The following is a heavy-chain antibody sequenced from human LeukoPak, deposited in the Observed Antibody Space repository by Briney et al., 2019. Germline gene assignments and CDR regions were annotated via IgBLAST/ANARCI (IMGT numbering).Heavy chain of an antibody. CDR2: IWYDGSKK. CDR1: GFTISSYG. D-gene: IGHD5-12*01. V-gene: IGHV3-33*06. Sequence: GRSLRLSCAASGFTISSYGMHWVRQAPGKGLEWVAVIWYDGSKKYYADSVKGRFTISRDNSKYTLYLQMNSLRAEDTAVYYCAKSDSGYGHLDYWGQGTLVTVSS. CDR3: AKSDSGYGHLDY. J-gene: IGHJ4*02.